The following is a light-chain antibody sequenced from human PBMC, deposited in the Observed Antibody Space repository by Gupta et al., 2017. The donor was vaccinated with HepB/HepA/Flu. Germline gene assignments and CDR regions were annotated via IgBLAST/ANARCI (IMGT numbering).Light chain of an antibody. CDR2: DVS. V-gene: IGKV3-11*01. J-gene: IGKJ4*01. CDR1: QSVSSY. Sequence: EIVLTQSPATLSLSPGERATLSGRASQSVSSYLAWDQQKPGQAPRLLIYDVSNMDTGIQARFSGSGSGTDFTLTSSSLETEDFAVYYNHQRSKLTFGRGTKVEIK. CDR3: HQRSKLT.